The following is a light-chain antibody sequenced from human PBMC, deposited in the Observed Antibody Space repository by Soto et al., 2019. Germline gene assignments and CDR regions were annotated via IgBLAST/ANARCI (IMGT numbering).Light chain of an antibody. CDR1: SSSKW. CDR3: QHTTDFT. J-gene: IGKJ2*01. V-gene: IGKV1-5*01. CDR2: DVS. Sequence: DIQMTQSPSTLAASVGDTVTMTCRSSSKWLAWYQKKPGKAPKLLIYDVSNLERGVPPRFSGSTSGAESTLTITGLQPEYLGTDYWQHTTDFTFGQGTKVDIK.